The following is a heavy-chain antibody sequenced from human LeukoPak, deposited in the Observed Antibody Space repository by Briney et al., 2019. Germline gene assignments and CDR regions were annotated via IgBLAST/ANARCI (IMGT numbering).Heavy chain of an antibody. J-gene: IGHJ4*02. CDR1: GYAFSNYA. D-gene: IGHD2-15*01. CDR2: ISAYNGDT. V-gene: IGHV1-18*01. CDR3: ARDEGRVDCSGGSCFSPSLNY. Sequence: GASVKASCKASGYAFSNYAISWVRQTPGQGLEWMGWISAYNGDTNYAQKLQGRVTMTTDTSTSTAYMELRSLRADDTAVYYCARDEGRVDCSGGSCFSPSLNYWGQGTLVTVSS.